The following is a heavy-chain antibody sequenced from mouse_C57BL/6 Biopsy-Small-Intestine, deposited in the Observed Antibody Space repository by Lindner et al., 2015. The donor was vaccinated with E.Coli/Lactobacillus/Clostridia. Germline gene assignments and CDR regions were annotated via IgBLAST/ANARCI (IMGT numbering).Heavy chain of an antibody. CDR3: ARRGRDYYAMDY. V-gene: IGHV5-17*01. Sequence: VQLQESGGGLVKPGGSLKLSCVASGFTFSDYGMHWVRQAPEKGLEWVAYISSGSSTIYYADTVKGRFTISRDNAKNTLFLQMTSLRSEDTAIYYCARRGRDYYAMDYWGQGTSVTVSS. J-gene: IGHJ4*01. CDR1: GFTFSDYG. CDR2: ISSGSSTI.